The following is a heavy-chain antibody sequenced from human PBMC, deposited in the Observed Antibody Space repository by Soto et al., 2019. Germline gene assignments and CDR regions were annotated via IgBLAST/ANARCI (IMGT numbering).Heavy chain of an antibody. J-gene: IGHJ4*02. D-gene: IGHD3-22*01. CDR1: GYSFTSYW. Sequence: PGESLKISCKGSGYSFTSYWISWVRQMPGKGLEWMGRIDPSDSYTNYSPSFQGHVTISADKSISTAYLQWSSLKASDTAMYYCATRPKHYDYDSSGYYPHFDYWGQGTLVTVSS. CDR2: IDPSDSYT. CDR3: ATRPKHYDYDSSGYYPHFDY. V-gene: IGHV5-10-1*01.